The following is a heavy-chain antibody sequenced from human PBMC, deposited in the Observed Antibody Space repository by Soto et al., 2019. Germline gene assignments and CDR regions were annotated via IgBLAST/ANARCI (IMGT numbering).Heavy chain of an antibody. V-gene: IGHV1-18*01. J-gene: IGHJ4*02. CDR2: ISAFNGNT. Sequence: QVQLVQSGAEVKKPGASVKVSCKASGCTFTSYGISWVRQALGQGLEGMGWISAFNGNTNYAQKSQGRDTMTTDTATRTAYMELRSLRSDDTAVYYWARYYYESSGRFWARYFAYWGQGTLVTVSS. CDR3: ARYYYESSGRFWARYFAY. D-gene: IGHD3-22*01. CDR1: GCTFTSYG.